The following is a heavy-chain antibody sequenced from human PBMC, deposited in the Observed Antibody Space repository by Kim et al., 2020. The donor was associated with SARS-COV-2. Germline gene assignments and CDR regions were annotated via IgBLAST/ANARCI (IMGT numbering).Heavy chain of an antibody. Sequence: GGSLRLSCAASGFTFDDYAMHWVRQAPGKGLEWVSGISWNSGSIGYADSVKGRFTISRDNAKNSLYLQMNSLRAEDTALYYCAKDTYSYGSSGMDVWGQGTTVTVSS. CDR2: ISWNSGSI. CDR1: GFTFDDYA. D-gene: IGHD5-18*01. J-gene: IGHJ6*02. CDR3: AKDTYSYGSSGMDV. V-gene: IGHV3-9*01.